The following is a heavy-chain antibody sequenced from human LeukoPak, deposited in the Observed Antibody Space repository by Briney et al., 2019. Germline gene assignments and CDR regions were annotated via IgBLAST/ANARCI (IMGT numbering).Heavy chain of an antibody. J-gene: IGHJ4*02. V-gene: IGHV4-61*01. Sequence: KPSETLSLTCTVSGGSISSSSYYWSWIRQPPGKGLEWIGYIYYSGSTNYNPSLKSRVTISVDTSKNQFSLKLSSVTAADTAVYYCARGRPLGPMTTVTAPFDYWGQGTLVTVSS. D-gene: IGHD4-17*01. CDR1: GGSISSSSYY. CDR2: IYYSGST. CDR3: ARGRPLGPMTTVTAPFDY.